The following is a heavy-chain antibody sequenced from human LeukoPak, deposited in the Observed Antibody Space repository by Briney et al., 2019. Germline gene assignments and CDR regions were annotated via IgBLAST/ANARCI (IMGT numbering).Heavy chain of an antibody. CDR2: IDHNGYT. D-gene: IGHD5-18*01. CDR3: ARDRASTYD. J-gene: IGHJ4*02. CDR1: GGSLNAYY. Sequence: SETLSLTCDVHGGSLNAYYWTWIRQSPGRGLEWIGEIDHNGYTSYNPSLKSRVTISVDTSKKQFFLKLTSMTAAGTAVYYCARDRASTYDWGQGILVTVSS. V-gene: IGHV4-34*01.